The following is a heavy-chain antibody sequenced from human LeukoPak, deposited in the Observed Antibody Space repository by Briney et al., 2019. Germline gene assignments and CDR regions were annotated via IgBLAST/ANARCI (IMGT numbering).Heavy chain of an antibody. V-gene: IGHV4-34*01. Sequence: SETLSLTCAVYGGSFSGCYWSWIRQPPGKGLEWIGEINHSGSTNYNPSLKSRVTISVDTSKNQFSLKLGSVTAADTAVYYCARVSPDYWGQGTLVTVSS. CDR3: ARVSPDY. CDR2: INHSGST. CDR1: GGSFSGCY. J-gene: IGHJ4*02.